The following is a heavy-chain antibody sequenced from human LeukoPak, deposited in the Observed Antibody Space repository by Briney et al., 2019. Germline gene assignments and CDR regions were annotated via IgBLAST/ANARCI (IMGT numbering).Heavy chain of an antibody. CDR3: ARDPRSSSWSPYGMDV. J-gene: IGHJ6*02. Sequence: PSETLSLTCAVYGGSFSGYYWSWIRQPPGKGLEWIGEINHSGSTNYNPSLKSRVTISVDTSKNQFSLKLSSVTAADTAVYYCARDPRSSSWSPYGMDVWGQGTTVTVSS. D-gene: IGHD6-13*01. CDR2: INHSGST. V-gene: IGHV4-34*01. CDR1: GGSFSGYY.